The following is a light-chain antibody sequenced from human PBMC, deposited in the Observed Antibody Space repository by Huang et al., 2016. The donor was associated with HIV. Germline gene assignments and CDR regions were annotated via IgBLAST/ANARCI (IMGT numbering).Light chain of an antibody. V-gene: IGKV2-28*01. CDR3: MQALQTPWT. Sequence: DIVMTQSPLSLPVTPGEPASISCRSSQSLLRSIGYNYLDWYLQKPGQSPQLLIYLGSNRASGVPDRCSGSGSGTEFTLKISRMEAEDVGVYYCMQALQTPWTFGQGTKVEIK. J-gene: IGKJ1*01. CDR1: QSLLRSIGYNY. CDR2: LGS.